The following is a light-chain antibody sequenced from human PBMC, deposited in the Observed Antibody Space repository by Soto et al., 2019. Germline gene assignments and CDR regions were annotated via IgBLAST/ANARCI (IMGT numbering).Light chain of an antibody. CDR2: EVS. V-gene: IGKV2D-29*01. J-gene: IGKJ3*01. CDR1: QILLHSDGNTY. CDR3: MKSIQLPKN. Sequence: DIVITHSPLSLSVTPVDPASISFMSSQILLHSDGNTYLFWYVQKPGQPPQLLIYEVSNRFSGVPDRFSGSGSGTAFTLKISRVEAEDVGVYYCMKSIQLPKNFGPGTKVDIK.